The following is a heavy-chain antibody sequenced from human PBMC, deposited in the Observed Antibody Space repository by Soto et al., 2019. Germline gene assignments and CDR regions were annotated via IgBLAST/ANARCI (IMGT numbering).Heavy chain of an antibody. CDR1: GGSISSSSYY. Sequence: SETLSLTCTVPGGSISSSSYYWGWIRQPPGKGLEWIGSIYYSGSTYYNPSLKSRVTISVDTSKNQFSLKLSSVTAADTAVYYCARHLPYYDILTGIWFDPWGQGTLVTVSS. CDR2: IYYSGST. V-gene: IGHV4-39*01. D-gene: IGHD3-9*01. CDR3: ARHLPYYDILTGIWFDP. J-gene: IGHJ5*02.